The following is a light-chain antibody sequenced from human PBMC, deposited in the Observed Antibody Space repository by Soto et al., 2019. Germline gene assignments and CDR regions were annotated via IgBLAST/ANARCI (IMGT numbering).Light chain of an antibody. V-gene: IGKV4-1*01. Sequence: DIMMTQSPDSLAVSLGERATINCKSSQSVLYSSNNKNYLAWYQQKPGQPPKLLIYWASTRESGVPDRFSGSGSGTDFTLTISSLQAEDVAVYYCQQYYNIPFTFGGGTKVEIK. CDR2: WAS. CDR1: QSVLYSSNNKNY. J-gene: IGKJ4*01. CDR3: QQYYNIPFT.